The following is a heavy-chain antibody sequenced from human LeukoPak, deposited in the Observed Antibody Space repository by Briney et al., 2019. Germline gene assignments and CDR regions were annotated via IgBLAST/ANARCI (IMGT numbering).Heavy chain of an antibody. CDR3: ARDDVDTAMVQ. CDR1: GFTFSSYA. J-gene: IGHJ4*02. V-gene: IGHV3-30-3*01. Sequence: GGSLRLSCAASGFTFSSYAMHWVRQAPGKGLEWVAVISYDGSNKYYADSVKGRFTISRDNSKNTLYLQMNSLRAEGTAVYYCARDDVDTAMVQWGQGTLVTVSS. D-gene: IGHD5-18*01. CDR2: ISYDGSNK.